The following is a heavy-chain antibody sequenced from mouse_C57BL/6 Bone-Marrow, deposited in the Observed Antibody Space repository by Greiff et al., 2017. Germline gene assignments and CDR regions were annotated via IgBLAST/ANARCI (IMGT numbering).Heavy chain of an antibody. CDR1: GYTFTNYW. CDR3: ASSYDYDDYTMDY. D-gene: IGHD2-4*01. CDR2: MHPNGGSP. V-gene: IGHV1-64*01. Sequence: QVQLQQPGAELVKPGASVKLSCKASGYTFTNYWMHWVKQRPGQGLEWIGMMHPNGGSPDYNEKFKSEATLSVAKSSRTAYMDLSNLTSEDSAVYDCASSYDYDDYTMDYWGQGTSVTVSS. J-gene: IGHJ4*01.